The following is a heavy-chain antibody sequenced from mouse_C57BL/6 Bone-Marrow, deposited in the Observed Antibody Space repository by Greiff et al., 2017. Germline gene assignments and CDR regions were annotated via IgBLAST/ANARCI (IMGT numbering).Heavy chain of an antibody. CDR1: GYTFTSYG. Sequence: QVQLQQPGAELARPGASVKLSCKASGYTFTSYGIRWVKQRTGQGLEWIGEIYPRSGNTYYNEKFKGKATLTADTSSSTAYMALRSLTSEDSAVYCGAGWYYGASYDCDYWGQGTTLTVSS. V-gene: IGHV1-81*01. CDR2: IYPRSGNT. J-gene: IGHJ2*01. CDR3: AGWYYGASYDCDY. D-gene: IGHD1-1*01.